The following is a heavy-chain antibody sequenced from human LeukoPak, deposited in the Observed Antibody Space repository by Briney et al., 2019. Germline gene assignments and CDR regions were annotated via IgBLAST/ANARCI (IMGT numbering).Heavy chain of an antibody. J-gene: IGHJ4*02. Sequence: PGGSLRLSCAASGFTFSSYAMSWVRQAPGKGLEWVSVIYTAGGTYYADSVKGRFTISRDISKNTLYLQMNSLRPEDTAVYYCARGPNSDYPCWGQGTLVTVSS. V-gene: IGHV3-66*01. CDR3: ARGPNSDYPC. D-gene: IGHD4-11*01. CDR1: GFTFSSYA. CDR2: IYTAGGT.